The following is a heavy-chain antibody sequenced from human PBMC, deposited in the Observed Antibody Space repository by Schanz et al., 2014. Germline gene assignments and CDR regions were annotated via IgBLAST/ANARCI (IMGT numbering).Heavy chain of an antibody. Sequence: QAQLVESGGGVVQPGRSLRLSCVASGFTFISYDIHWVRQAPGKGLEWVAVIRYDGRNKNFVESVKGRFTISRDNSNNTVYLQMNTLRADDSAIYYCAKDHPSSGWPAFDVWGQGTQVTDSS. CDR2: IRYDGRNK. CDR1: GFTFISYD. J-gene: IGHJ4*02. D-gene: IGHD6-19*01. CDR3: AKDHPSSGWPAFDV. V-gene: IGHV3-33*06.